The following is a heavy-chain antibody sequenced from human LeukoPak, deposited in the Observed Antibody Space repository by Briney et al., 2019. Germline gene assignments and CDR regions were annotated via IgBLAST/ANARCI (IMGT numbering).Heavy chain of an antibody. V-gene: IGHV3-30*02. CDR1: GFTFSSYD. Sequence: GGSLRLSCAASGFTFSSYDIHWVRQAPGKGLEWVAFIRYDGSNKYYADSVRGRFTISRDNSKNTLDLQVNSLRVEETAVYYCARGLFLSGYLDAFDMWGQGTVVTVSS. CDR3: ARGLFLSGYLDAFDM. J-gene: IGHJ3*02. CDR2: IRYDGSNK. D-gene: IGHD3-22*01.